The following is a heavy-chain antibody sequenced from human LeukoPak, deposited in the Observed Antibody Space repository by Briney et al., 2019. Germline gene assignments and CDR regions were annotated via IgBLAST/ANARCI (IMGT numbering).Heavy chain of an antibody. J-gene: IGHJ4*02. CDR1: GFTFSSYS. CDR2: ISSSSSYI. D-gene: IGHD3-10*01. V-gene: IGHV3-21*01. CDR3: ARERGSGSYYDC. Sequence: GGSLRLSCAASGFTFSSYSMNWVRQAPGKGLEWVSSISSSSSYIYYADSVKGRFTISRDNAKNSLYLQMNSLRAEDTAVYYCARERGSGSYYDCWGQGTLVTVSS.